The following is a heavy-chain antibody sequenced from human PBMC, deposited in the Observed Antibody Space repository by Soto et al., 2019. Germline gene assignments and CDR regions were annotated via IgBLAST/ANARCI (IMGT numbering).Heavy chain of an antibody. CDR2: ILHIGDSA. V-gene: IGHV3-23*01. CDR1: GISFSANA. J-gene: IGHJ4*02. D-gene: IGHD1-1*01. Sequence: DVQLLESGGGLVQPGGSLRLSCVASGISFSANAMTWVRQAPGKGLEWVSSILHIGDSAYYADSVKGRFTISRDKSKSTLYLQMNSLRADDTAVYYCARRGLSNNDYWGQGTLVTVSS. CDR3: ARRGLSNNDY.